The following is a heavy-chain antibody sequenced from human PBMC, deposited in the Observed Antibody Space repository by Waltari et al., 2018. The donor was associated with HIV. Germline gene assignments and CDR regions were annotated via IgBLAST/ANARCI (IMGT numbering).Heavy chain of an antibody. V-gene: IGHV3-21*01. J-gene: IGHJ4*02. Sequence: EVQLVASGGGLVKPGGSLRLSCAASGFSISIYSMNWVRQAPGKGLEWVSSITSSSSYIYYADSVKGRFTISRDNAKNSLYLQMNSMRAEDTAVYHCARDTLGPFDYWGQGTLVTVSS. CDR3: ARDTLGPFDY. CDR1: GFSISIYS. D-gene: IGHD7-27*01. CDR2: ITSSSSYI.